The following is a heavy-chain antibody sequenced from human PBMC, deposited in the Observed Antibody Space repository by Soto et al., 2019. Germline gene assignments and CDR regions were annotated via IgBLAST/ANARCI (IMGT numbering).Heavy chain of an antibody. Sequence: WGSLRLSCPASVFSFSTYEMNWFRQAPGKGLEWVAYISSGSDTIHYADSVRGRFTVSRDNAKNSLYLQMNSLRVEDTALYYCARDRAAGGYWGQGTLVTSPQ. D-gene: IGHD6-13*01. CDR2: ISSGSDTI. J-gene: IGHJ4*02. V-gene: IGHV3-48*03. CDR3: ARDRAAGGY. CDR1: VFSFSTYE.